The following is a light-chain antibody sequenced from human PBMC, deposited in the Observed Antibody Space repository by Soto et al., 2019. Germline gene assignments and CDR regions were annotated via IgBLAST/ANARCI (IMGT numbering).Light chain of an antibody. CDR2: DVS. CDR3: SSYTSSSTLG. CDR1: SSDVGGYNY. V-gene: IGLV2-14*01. Sequence: QSALTQPASVSGSPGQSITISCTGTSSDVGGYNYVSWYQQHPGKAPKLMIVDVSNRPSGVSNRFSGSKSGNMDSLTISGLQAEDEADYYCSSYTSSSTLGFGTGTKLTVL. J-gene: IGLJ1*01.